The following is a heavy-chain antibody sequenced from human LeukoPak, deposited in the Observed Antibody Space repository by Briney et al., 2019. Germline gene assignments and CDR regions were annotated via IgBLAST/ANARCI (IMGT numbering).Heavy chain of an antibody. D-gene: IGHD3-10*01. CDR3: ARGGAYYYGTPYYFDF. CDR2: IYYSGTT. CDR1: GGSISSGGYS. J-gene: IGHJ4*02. V-gene: IGHV4-30-2*01. Sequence: PSQTLSHTCAVSGGSISSGGYSWSWIRQPPGGGLEWIGYIYYSGTTTYNPSLKSRVTISLDTSKKQFSLKLSSVTAADTAVYYCARGGAYYYGTPYYFDFWGRGALVTVSS.